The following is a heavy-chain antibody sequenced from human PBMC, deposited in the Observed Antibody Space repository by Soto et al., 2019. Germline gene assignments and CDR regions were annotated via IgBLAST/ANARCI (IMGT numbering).Heavy chain of an antibody. CDR2: INSDGSST. CDR3: VRTSLVVAAATREDY. J-gene: IGHJ4*02. Sequence: LNSQAPGKGLVWVSRINSDGSSTSYADSVKGRFTISRDNAKNTLYLQMNSLRAEDTAVYYSVRTSLVVAAATREDYWGQGTLVTVSS. D-gene: IGHD2-15*01. V-gene: IGHV3-74*01.